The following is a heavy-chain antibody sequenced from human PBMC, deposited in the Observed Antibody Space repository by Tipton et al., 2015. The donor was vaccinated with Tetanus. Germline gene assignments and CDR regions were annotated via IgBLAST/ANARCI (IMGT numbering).Heavy chain of an antibody. V-gene: IGHV4-39*01. CDR3: ARHVHGFGALLTPAATHYYYGMDV. J-gene: IGHJ6*02. CDR2: IHYSGST. CDR1: SGSISSSNYH. Sequence: TLSLTCIVSSGSISSSNYHWGWIRQPPGKGLKWIGSIHYSGSTYYKPSLKSRVTISVDTSKNQFSLKLSSVTAADTAVYYCARHVHGFGALLTPAATHYYYGMDVWGQGTTVTVSS. D-gene: IGHD2-2*01.